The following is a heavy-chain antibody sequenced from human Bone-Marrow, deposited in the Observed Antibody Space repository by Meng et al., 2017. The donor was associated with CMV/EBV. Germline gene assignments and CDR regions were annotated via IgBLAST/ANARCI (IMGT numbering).Heavy chain of an antibody. CDR3: AKEVGVRAFIAVAGNNWFDP. J-gene: IGHJ5*02. V-gene: IGHV1-18*01. Sequence: AAVKVSCKASGYTFTSYGISWVRQAPGQGLEWMGWISAYNDNTNYAQKLQGRVTMTTDTSTSTAYMELSSLRSEDTAVYYCAKEVGVRAFIAVAGNNWFDPWGQGTLVTVSS. D-gene: IGHD6-19*01. CDR2: ISAYNDNT. CDR1: GYTFTSYG.